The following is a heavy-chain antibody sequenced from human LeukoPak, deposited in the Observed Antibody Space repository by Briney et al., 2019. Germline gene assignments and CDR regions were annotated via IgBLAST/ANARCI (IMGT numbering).Heavy chain of an antibody. V-gene: IGHV1-69*06. CDR3: ARVRAAAGTNYYYYMDV. D-gene: IGHD6-13*01. Sequence: EASVKVSCKASGGTFSSYAISWVRQAPGQGLEWMGGIIPIFGTANYAQKFQGRVTITADKSTSTAYMELSSLRSEDTAVYYCARVRAAAGTNYYYYMDVWGKGTTVTVSS. CDR2: IIPIFGTA. CDR1: GGTFSSYA. J-gene: IGHJ6*03.